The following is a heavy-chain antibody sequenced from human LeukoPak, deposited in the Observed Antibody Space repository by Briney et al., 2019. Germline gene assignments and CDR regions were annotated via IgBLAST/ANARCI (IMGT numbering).Heavy chain of an antibody. V-gene: IGHV4-59*01. D-gene: IGHD3-3*01. CDR1: GGSTSSYY. Sequence: SETLSLTCTVSGGSTSSYYWSWIRQPPGKGLEWLGYIYYSGSTNYNPSLKSRVTISVDTSKNQFSLKLSSVTAADTAVYYCARAGGLGYDFWSGYYTGVPYYGMDVWGQGTTVTVSS. CDR3: ARAGGLGYDFWSGYYTGVPYYGMDV. CDR2: IYYSGST. J-gene: IGHJ6*02.